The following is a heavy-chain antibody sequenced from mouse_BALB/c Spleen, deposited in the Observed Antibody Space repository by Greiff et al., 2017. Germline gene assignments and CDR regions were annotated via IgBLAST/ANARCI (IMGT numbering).Heavy chain of an antibody. CDR2: ISYDGSN. CDR3: ARGPSYEGFAY. J-gene: IGHJ3*01. CDR1: GYSITSGYY. Sequence: EVKLQESGPGLVKPSQSLSLTCSVTGYSITSGYYWNWIRQFPGNKLEWMGYISYDGSNNYNPSLKNRISITRDTSKNQFFLKLNSVTTEDTATYYCARGPSYEGFAYWGQGTLVTVSA. D-gene: IGHD2-3*01. V-gene: IGHV3-6*02.